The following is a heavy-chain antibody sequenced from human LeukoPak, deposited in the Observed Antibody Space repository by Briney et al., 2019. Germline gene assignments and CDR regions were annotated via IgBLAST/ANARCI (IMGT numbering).Heavy chain of an antibody. CDR2: ISSSGST. CDR1: GASIDTYY. V-gene: IGHV4-4*07. CDR3: ARAPGGRRAYYMDV. J-gene: IGHJ6*03. Sequence: SETLSLTCTVSGASIDTYYWSWIRQPAGKGLEWIGRISSSGSTDYNPSLKTRLTMSVDTSKNQLSLELSSVTAADTAVYFCARAPGGRRAYYMDVWGKGTTVTISS. D-gene: IGHD3-16*01.